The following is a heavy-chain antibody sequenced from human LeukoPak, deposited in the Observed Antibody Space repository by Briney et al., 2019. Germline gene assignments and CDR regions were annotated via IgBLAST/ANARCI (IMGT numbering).Heavy chain of an antibody. CDR1: GYSFTSYW. D-gene: IGHD3-22*01. J-gene: IGHJ4*02. CDR3: ARHAENPYYYDSSSIDY. CDR2: IYPGDSDT. V-gene: IGHV5-51*01. Sequence: GESLKISCKGSGYSFTSYWIGWVRQMPGKGLEWMGIIYPGDSDTRYSPSFQGQVTISAGKSISTAYLQWSSLKASDTAMYYCARHAENPYYYDSSSIDYWGQGTLVTVSS.